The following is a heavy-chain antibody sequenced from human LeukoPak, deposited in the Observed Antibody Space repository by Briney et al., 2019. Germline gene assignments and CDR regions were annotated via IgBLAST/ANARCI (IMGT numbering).Heavy chain of an antibody. CDR1: GGTFSSYA. CDR2: IIPILGIA. V-gene: IGHV1-69*04. J-gene: IGHJ5*02. CDR3: ARDRTVVVVAADYNWFDP. Sequence: ASVTVSCKASGGTFSSYAISWVRQAPGQGLEWMGRIIPILGIASYAQKFQGRVTITADKSTSTAYMELSSLRSEDTAVYYCARDRTVVVVAADYNWFDPWGQGTLVTVSS. D-gene: IGHD2-15*01.